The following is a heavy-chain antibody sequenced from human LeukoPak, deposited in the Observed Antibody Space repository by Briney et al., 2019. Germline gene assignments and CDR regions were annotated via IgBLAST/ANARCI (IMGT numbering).Heavy chain of an antibody. Sequence: PGRSLRLSCAASGFTFSSYGMHWVRQAPGKGLEWVAVIWYGGSNKYYADSVKGRFTISRDNSKNTLYLQMNSLRAEDTAVYYCAREGRYDILTGYEPMGFDYWGQGTLVTVFS. V-gene: IGHV3-33*01. CDR3: AREGRYDILTGYEPMGFDY. D-gene: IGHD3-9*01. J-gene: IGHJ4*02. CDR1: GFTFSSYG. CDR2: IWYGGSNK.